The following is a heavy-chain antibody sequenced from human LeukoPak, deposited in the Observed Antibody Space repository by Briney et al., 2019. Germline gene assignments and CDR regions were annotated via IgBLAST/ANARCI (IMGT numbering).Heavy chain of an antibody. J-gene: IGHJ4*02. V-gene: IGHV1-2*02. D-gene: IGHD3-22*01. CDR1: GYTFTGYY. CDR3: ARDVSSYYDSSGYYDY. CDR2: INPNSGGT. Sequence: ASVKVSRKASGYTFTGYYMHWVRQATGQGLEWMGWINPNSGGTNYAQKSQGRVTMTRDTSISTAYMELSRLRSDDTAVYYCARDVSSYYDSSGYYDYWGQGTLVTISS.